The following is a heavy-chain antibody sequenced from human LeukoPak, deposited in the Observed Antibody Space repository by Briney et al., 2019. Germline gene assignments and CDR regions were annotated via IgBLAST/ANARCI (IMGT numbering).Heavy chain of an antibody. CDR3: ARAVAGQGDYYYYYMDV. Sequence: ASVKVSCKASGYTFTGYYMHWVRQAPGQGPEWMGWINPNSGGTNYAQKFQGRVTMTRDTSISTAYMELSRLRSDDTAVYYCARAVAGQGDYYYYYMDVWGKGTTVTVSS. D-gene: IGHD6-19*01. V-gene: IGHV1-2*02. CDR2: INPNSGGT. J-gene: IGHJ6*03. CDR1: GYTFTGYY.